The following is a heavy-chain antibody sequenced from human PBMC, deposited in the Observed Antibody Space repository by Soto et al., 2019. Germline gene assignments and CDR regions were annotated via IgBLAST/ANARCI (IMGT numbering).Heavy chain of an antibody. CDR1: GYSFTSYW. D-gene: IGHD2-2*01. Sequence: PGESLKISCEASGYSFTSYWIGWVRQMPGKGLEWMGIIYPGDSDTRYSPSFQGQVAMSVDKSISTAYPQWNSLKASDTAMYYCARHGGRLIAPAYWGQGTLVTVSS. CDR2: IYPGDSDT. CDR3: ARHGGRLIAPAY. J-gene: IGHJ4*02. V-gene: IGHV5-51*01.